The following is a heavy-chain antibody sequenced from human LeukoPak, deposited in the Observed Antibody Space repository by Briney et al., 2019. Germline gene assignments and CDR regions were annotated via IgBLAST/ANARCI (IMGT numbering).Heavy chain of an antibody. Sequence: GRSLRLSCAASGLTFSTCDMHWVRQAPGKGLEWLSFLSSDGGNEYSADSVKGRFTISRDNSKNTLYLQMNSLRAEDTAVYYCAKEGSYSSRDGAFDIWGQGTMVTVSS. J-gene: IGHJ3*02. CDR1: GLTFSTCD. CDR3: AKEGSYSSRDGAFDI. D-gene: IGHD6-13*01. CDR2: LSSDGGNE. V-gene: IGHV3-30*18.